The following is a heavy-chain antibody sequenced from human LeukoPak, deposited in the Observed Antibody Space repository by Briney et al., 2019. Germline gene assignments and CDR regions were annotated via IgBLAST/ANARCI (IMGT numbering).Heavy chain of an antibody. Sequence: SGPTLVNPTQTRTLTCTFSGFSLSTSGVRVGWIRQPPGKALEWLALIYWDDDKRYSPSLKSRLTITKDTSKSQVVLTMTNMDPMDAATYFCAHSGAAESGFGYWGQGTLVTVSS. CDR2: IYWDDDK. J-gene: IGHJ4*02. V-gene: IGHV2-5*02. CDR3: AHSGAAESGFGY. CDR1: GFSLSTSGVR. D-gene: IGHD6-13*01.